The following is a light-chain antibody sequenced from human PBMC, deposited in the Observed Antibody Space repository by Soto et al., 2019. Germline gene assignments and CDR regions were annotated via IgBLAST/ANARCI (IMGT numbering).Light chain of an antibody. CDR3: CSYAGSGTWV. J-gene: IGLJ3*02. V-gene: IGLV2-8*01. CDR1: SSDVGGYNY. CDR2: EVN. Sequence: QSVLSQPPSASGSPGQSVTISCTGTSSDVGGYNYVSWYQQHPGKAPKLIIFEVNRRPSGVSDRFSGSKSGNTASLTISGLQAEDEADFFCCSYAGSGTWVFGGGTKVTVL.